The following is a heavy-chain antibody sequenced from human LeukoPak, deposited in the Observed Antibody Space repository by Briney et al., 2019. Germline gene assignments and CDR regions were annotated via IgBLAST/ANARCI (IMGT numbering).Heavy chain of an antibody. D-gene: IGHD3-10*01. CDR1: GGSFSGYY. Sequence: SETLSLTCAVYGGSFSGYYWSWIRQPAGKGLEWIGEINHSGSTNYNPSLKSRVTISVDTSKNQFSLKLSSVTAADTAVYYCARGEYYYGSGSLGDWGQGTLVTVSS. CDR3: ARGEYYYGSGSLGD. V-gene: IGHV4-34*01. J-gene: IGHJ4*02. CDR2: INHSGST.